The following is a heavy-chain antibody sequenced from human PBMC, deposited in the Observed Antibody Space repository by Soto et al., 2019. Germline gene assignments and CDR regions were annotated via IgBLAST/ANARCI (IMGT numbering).Heavy chain of an antibody. V-gene: IGHV3-53*01. CDR2: IYSGETT. CDR3: TRDGRGLGRLSLFEY. J-gene: IGHJ4*01. Sequence: PGGSLRLSCAASGFNVNSDYMNWVRQTPGKGLEWVASIYSGETTYYADSVRGRFTISSDKSKNTLYFQLSSLRIEDTAVYYCTRDGRGLGRLSLFEYWVHGVLVTVSS. D-gene: IGHD2-21*02. CDR1: GFNVNSDY.